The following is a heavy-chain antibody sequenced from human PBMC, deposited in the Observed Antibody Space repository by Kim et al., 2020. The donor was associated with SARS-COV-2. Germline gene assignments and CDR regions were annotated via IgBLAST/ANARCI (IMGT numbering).Heavy chain of an antibody. V-gene: IGHV4-34*01. D-gene: IGHD6-19*01. CDR3: ATEGLGSGNWVDP. J-gene: IGHJ5*02. CDR1: GGSFSGYY. CDR2: INHSGST. Sequence: SETLSLTCAVYGGSFSGYYWSWIRQPPGKGLEWIGEINHSGSTNYNPSLKSRVTISVDTSKNQFSLKLSSVTAADTAVYYCATEGLGSGNWVDPWGQGTLVTVSS.